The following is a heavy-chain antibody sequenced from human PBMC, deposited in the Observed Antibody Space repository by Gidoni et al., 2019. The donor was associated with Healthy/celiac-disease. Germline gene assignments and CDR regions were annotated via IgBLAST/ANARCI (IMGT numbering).Heavy chain of an antibody. J-gene: IGHJ6*03. D-gene: IGHD2-2*01. Sequence: QVQLVESGGGVVQPGRSLRLSCAASGFTFSRYGLPWVRTAPGKGLECVAVIWYDGSNKYYADSVKGRFTISRDNSKNTLYLQMNSLRAEDTAVYYCAREGIDIVVVPAAMQDYYYYYYMDVWGKGTTVTVSS. CDR2: IWYDGSNK. CDR3: AREGIDIVVVPAAMQDYYYYYYMDV. V-gene: IGHV3-33*01. CDR1: GFTFSRYG.